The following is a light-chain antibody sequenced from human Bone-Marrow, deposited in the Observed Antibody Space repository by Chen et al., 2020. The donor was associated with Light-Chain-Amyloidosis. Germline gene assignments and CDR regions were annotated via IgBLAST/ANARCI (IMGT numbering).Light chain of an antibody. CDR1: NIGSTS. V-gene: IGLV3-21*02. CDR2: DGS. J-gene: IGLJ3*02. Sequence: SYVLTQPSSVSVAPGPTATIACGGNNIGSTSVHWYQQTPGQAPLLVVYDGSDRPSGIPERLSGSNSGNTATLTISRVEAGDEADYYYQVWDRSSDRPVFGGGTKLTVL. CDR3: QVWDRSSDRPV.